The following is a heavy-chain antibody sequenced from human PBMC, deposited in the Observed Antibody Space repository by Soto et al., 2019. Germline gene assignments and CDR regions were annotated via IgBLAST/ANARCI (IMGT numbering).Heavy chain of an antibody. CDR2: IIPIFGTA. J-gene: IGHJ4*02. Sequence: VKVSCKASGGTFSSYAISWVRQAPGQGLEWMGGIIPIFGTANYAQKLQGRVTMTTDTSTSTAYMELRSLRSDDTAVYYCARVQSGYDFAYWGQGTLVTVSS. CDR3: ARVQSGYDFAY. D-gene: IGHD5-12*01. CDR1: GGTFSSYA. V-gene: IGHV1-69*05.